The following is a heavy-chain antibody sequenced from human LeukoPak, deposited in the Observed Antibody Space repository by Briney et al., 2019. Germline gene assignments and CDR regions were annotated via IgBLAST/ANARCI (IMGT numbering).Heavy chain of an antibody. V-gene: IGHV4-4*07. D-gene: IGHD1-26*01. CDR2: IYTSGST. CDR1: GGSISSYY. Sequence: PSETLSLTCTVSGGSISSYYWSWIRQPAGKGLEWIGRIYTSGSTNYNPSLKSRVTMSVDTSKNQFSLKLSSVTAADTAVYYCARVGLGGSYYFAFDIWGQGTMVTVSS. CDR3: ARVGLGGSYYFAFDI. J-gene: IGHJ3*02.